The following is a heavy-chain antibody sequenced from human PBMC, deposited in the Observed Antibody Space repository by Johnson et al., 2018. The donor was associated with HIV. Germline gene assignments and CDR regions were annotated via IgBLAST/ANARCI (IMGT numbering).Heavy chain of an antibody. CDR3: ARDGGNDYGDYVGGGALDI. D-gene: IGHD4-17*01. Sequence: QVQLVESGGGVVQPGRSLRLSCAASGFTFSSYAMHWVRQAPGKGLEWVAVISYDGSNKYYADSVKGRFTISRDNSKNTLYLQMHSLRAEDTAVYYWARDGGNDYGDYVGGGALDIWGQGTMVTVSS. J-gene: IGHJ3*02. CDR2: ISYDGSNK. CDR1: GFTFSSYA. V-gene: IGHV3-30-3*01.